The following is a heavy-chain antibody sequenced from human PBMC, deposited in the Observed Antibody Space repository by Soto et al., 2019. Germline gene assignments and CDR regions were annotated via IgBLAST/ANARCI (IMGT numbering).Heavy chain of an antibody. CDR1: GGSISSYY. Sequence: QVQLQESGPELVKPSETLSLTCTVSGGSISSYYWSWIRQPPGKGLEWIGYIYYSGSTNYTPALKSRVTISVDTSKNQFSLKLSSVTAADTAVYYCARVYGDYLDYWGQGTLVTVSS. CDR2: IYYSGST. V-gene: IGHV4-59*01. J-gene: IGHJ4*02. CDR3: ARVYGDYLDY. D-gene: IGHD3-10*02.